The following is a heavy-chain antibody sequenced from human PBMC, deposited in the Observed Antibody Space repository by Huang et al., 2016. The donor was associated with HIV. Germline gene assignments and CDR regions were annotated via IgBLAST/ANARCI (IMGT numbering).Heavy chain of an antibody. J-gene: IGHJ3*01. CDR2: IVSASRDT. CDR1: GYDFGSYG. Sequence: QVQLVQSGGEVKQPGASVRVSCKATGYDFGSYGMSWVRQAPGPGLEWLGWIVSASRDTRTAQKYQGRVTMTTDRAATTTYMELRSLRYDDTAVYYCARDTYYTDIWKRNDASFLWGQGTMITVYS. D-gene: IGHD3-22*01. CDR3: ARDTYYTDIWKRNDASFL. V-gene: IGHV1-18*01.